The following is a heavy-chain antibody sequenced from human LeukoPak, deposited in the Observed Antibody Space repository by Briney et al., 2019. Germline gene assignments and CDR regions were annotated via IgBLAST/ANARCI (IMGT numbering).Heavy chain of an antibody. Sequence: SETLSLTCTVPGYSISNGYYWGWIRQPPGKGLEWIGSIYHSGSIYYNPSLESRVTISVDTSKNQFSLKLNSVTAADTAVYLCATDPSLYYYSSGYWTYWGQGTLVTVSS. D-gene: IGHD3-22*01. CDR2: IYHSGSI. V-gene: IGHV4-38-2*02. CDR3: ATDPSLYYYSSGYWTY. J-gene: IGHJ4*02. CDR1: GYSISNGYY.